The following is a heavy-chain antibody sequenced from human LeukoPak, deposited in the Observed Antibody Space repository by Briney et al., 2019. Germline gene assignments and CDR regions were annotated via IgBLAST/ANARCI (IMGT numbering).Heavy chain of an antibody. CDR2: IYTSGST. CDR1: GGSISSYY. D-gene: IGHD2-2*01. Sequence: SETLSLTCTVSGGSISSYYWSWIRQPAGEGLGWIGRIYTSGSTNYNPSLKSRVTMSVDTSKNQFSLRLSSVTAADTAVYYCARDLITYCSSTSCYRFDPWGQGTLVTVSS. J-gene: IGHJ5*02. V-gene: IGHV4-4*07. CDR3: ARDLITYCSSTSCYRFDP.